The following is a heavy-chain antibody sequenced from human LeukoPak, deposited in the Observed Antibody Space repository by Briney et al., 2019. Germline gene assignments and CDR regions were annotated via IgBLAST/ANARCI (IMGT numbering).Heavy chain of an antibody. CDR3: AKDVVYYDSSGYYDY. Sequence: GGSLRLSCAASGFTFSSYAMSWVRQAPGKGLEWVSAISGSGGSTYYADSVKGRFTISRDNSKNTLYLQMNSLRAEDTAVYYCAKDVVYYDSSGYYDYWGQGTLVTVAS. D-gene: IGHD3-22*01. V-gene: IGHV3-23*01. CDR2: ISGSGGST. CDR1: GFTFSSYA. J-gene: IGHJ4*02.